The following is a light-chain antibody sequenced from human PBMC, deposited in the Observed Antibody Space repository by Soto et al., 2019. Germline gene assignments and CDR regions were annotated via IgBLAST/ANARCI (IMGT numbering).Light chain of an antibody. CDR3: QQTNSFPLT. J-gene: IGKJ4*01. CDR1: RSISSW. CDR2: AAS. Sequence: DIQMTQSPSSVSAAVGDRVTITCRASRSISSWLAWYQQKPGKAPRLLINAASSLQSGVPLRFSGSGSGTHFTLTIDSLQPGDFATYYCQQTNSFPLTFGGGTKVAI. V-gene: IGKV1D-12*01.